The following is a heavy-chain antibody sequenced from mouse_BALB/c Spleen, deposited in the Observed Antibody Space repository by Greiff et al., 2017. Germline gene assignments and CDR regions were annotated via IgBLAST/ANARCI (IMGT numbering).Heavy chain of an antibody. D-gene: IGHD2-1*01. V-gene: IGHV5-6-3*01. CDR1: GFTFSSYG. CDR3: ARDGDYGNYLFAY. J-gene: IGHJ3*01. CDR2: INSNGGST. Sequence: EVMLMESGGGLVQPGGSLKLSCAASGFTFSSYGMSWVRQTPDKRLELVATINSNGGSTYYPDSVKGRFTISRDNAKNTLYLQMSSLKSEDTAMYYCARDGDYGNYLFAYWGQGTLVTVSA.